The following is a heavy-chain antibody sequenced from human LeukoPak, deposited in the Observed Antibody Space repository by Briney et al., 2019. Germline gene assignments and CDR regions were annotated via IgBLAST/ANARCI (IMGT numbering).Heavy chain of an antibody. V-gene: IGHV3-11*01. CDR2: ISSSGSTI. Sequence: GGSLRLSCAASGFTFSDYYMSWIRQAPGKGLEWVSYISSSGSTIYYADSVKGRFTISRDNAKNSLYLQMNSLRAEDTAVYYCARYSSSYYYYGTDVWGQGTTVTVSS. CDR3: ARYSSSYYYYGTDV. CDR1: GFTFSDYY. J-gene: IGHJ6*02. D-gene: IGHD6-6*01.